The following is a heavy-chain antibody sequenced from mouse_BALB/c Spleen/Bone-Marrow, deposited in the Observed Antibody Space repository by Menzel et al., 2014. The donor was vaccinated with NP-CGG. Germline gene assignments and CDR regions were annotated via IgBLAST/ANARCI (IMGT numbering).Heavy chain of an antibody. CDR3: TRDYDYFFDY. D-gene: IGHD2-4*01. CDR1: GFNIKDTY. J-gene: IGHJ2*01. CDR2: IDPANGNT. Sequence: VHVKQSGAELVKPGASVKLSCTASGFNIKDTYMHWVKQRPEQGLEWIGWIDPANGNTKYDPNFQGKATITADTSSNTAFLQLSSLTSEDTAVYYCTRDYDYFFDYWGQGTTLTVSS. V-gene: IGHV14-3*02.